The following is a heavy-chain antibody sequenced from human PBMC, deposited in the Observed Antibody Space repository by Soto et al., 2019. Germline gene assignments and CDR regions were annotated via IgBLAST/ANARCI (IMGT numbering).Heavy chain of an antibody. CDR3: ARYIPGVRYYGMDV. D-gene: IGHD2-2*01. CDR2: IGESGTPT. V-gene: IGHV3-23*01. CDR1: GFTFSSYA. J-gene: IGHJ6*02. Sequence: GGSLRLSCAASGFTFSSYALKWVRQAPGKGLEWVSRIGESGTPTYYADSVKGRFTISRDNSGNTLFLEMYSLRAEDTAVYYCARYIPGVRYYGMDVWGQGTTVTVSS.